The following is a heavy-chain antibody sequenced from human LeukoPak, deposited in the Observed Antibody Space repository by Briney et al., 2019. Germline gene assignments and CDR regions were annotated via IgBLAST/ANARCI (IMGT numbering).Heavy chain of an antibody. V-gene: IGHV1-24*01. J-gene: IGHJ5*02. CDR2: FDPEVGET. Sequence: ASVKVSCKVTGNTLSEFSMHWVRQSPGKGLEWMGGFDPEVGETVYAQKFQGRVTMTEDTSTETAYMELSSLRSEDTAVYYCATDLLAGGLKTFDPWGQETLVTVSS. CDR1: GNTLSEFS. CDR3: ATDLLAGGLKTFDP.